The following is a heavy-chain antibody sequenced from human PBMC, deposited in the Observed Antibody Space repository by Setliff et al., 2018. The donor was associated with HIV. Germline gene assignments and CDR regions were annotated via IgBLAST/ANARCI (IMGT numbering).Heavy chain of an antibody. CDR3: ARVEDSSGYFHQAGAFDV. CDR2: IYINGIT. V-gene: IGHV4-4*08. J-gene: IGHJ3*01. Sequence: SETLSLTCTVSSDSLSSHYWSWIRQPPGKGLEWVGHIYINGITNYSPSLESRVTISVDTSKNQFSLKLRSVTAADTAVYYCARVEDSSGYFHQAGAFDVWGQGTMVTVSS. D-gene: IGHD3-22*01. CDR1: SDSLSSHY.